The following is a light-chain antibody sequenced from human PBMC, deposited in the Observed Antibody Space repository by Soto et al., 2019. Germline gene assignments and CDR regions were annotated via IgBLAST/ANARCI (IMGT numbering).Light chain of an antibody. V-gene: IGKV1-5*03. CDR2: KAP. CDR3: QQYYSYSWT. CDR1: QSISSW. Sequence: DIQMTQSPSTLSASVGDRVTITCRASQSISSWLAWYQQKPGKAPKLLIYKAPSLESGVPSRFSGSGSGTEFTLTISSLQPDDFATYYCQQYYSYSWTFGQGTKVEIK. J-gene: IGKJ1*01.